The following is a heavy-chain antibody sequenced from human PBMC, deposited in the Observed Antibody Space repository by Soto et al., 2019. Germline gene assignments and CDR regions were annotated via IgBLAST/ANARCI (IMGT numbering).Heavy chain of an antibody. CDR3: ARINRVVRGGRFPFDY. Sequence: QVQLQQWGAGLLKPSETLSLTCAVYGGSFSGYYWSWIRQPPGKGLEWIGEINHSGSTNYNPSLKSRVTISVDTSKNQFSLKLSSVTAADTAVYYCARINRVVRGGRFPFDYWGQGTLVTVSS. V-gene: IGHV4-34*01. J-gene: IGHJ4*02. CDR1: GGSFSGYY. CDR2: INHSGST. D-gene: IGHD3-10*01.